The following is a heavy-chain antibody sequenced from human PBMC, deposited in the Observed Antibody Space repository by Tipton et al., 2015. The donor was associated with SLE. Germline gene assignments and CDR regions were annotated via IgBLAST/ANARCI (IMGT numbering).Heavy chain of an antibody. CDR2: IYGGGSA. CDR3: ARGDDSIWGSYRHPLL. D-gene: IGHD3-16*02. J-gene: IGHJ1*01. Sequence: SLRLSCAASGFTFSTSAVKWVRQAPGKGLEWVSVIYGGGSAFYADSVKGRFTISRDNSKNTLYLQMSSLRPEDTAIYYCARGDDSIWGSYRHPLLWGQGILVTVSS. CDR1: GFTFSTSA. V-gene: IGHV3-23*03.